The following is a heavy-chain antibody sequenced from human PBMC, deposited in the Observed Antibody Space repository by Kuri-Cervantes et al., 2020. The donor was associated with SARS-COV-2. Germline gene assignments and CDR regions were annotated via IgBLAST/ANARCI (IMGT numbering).Heavy chain of an antibody. J-gene: IGHJ6*02. D-gene: IGHD2/OR15-2a*01. CDR2: IYYSGGT. CDR1: GGSISSYY. V-gene: IGHV4-59*01. CDR3: ARGFYFFSGYYYYGMDV. Sequence: GSLRLSCTVSGGSISSYYWSWIRQPPGKGLEWIGYIYYSGGTNYNPSLKSRVTISVDTSKNQFSLKLSSVTAADTAVYYCARGFYFFSGYYYYGMDVWGQGTTVTVSS.